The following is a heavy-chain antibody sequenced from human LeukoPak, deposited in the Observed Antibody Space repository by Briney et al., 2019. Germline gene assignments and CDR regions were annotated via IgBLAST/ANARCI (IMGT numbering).Heavy chain of an antibody. V-gene: IGHV1-2*02. CDR2: INPNSGGT. Sequence: GASVNVSCKASGYTFTDYYIHWVRQAPGQGLEWMGWINPNSGGTNYAQKFQGRVTMTTDTSISTAYMELIRLTSDDTAVYYCARDDPYDVLSGYDYWGQGTLVTVSS. CDR1: GYTFTDYY. CDR3: ARDDPYDVLSGYDY. J-gene: IGHJ4*02. D-gene: IGHD3-3*01.